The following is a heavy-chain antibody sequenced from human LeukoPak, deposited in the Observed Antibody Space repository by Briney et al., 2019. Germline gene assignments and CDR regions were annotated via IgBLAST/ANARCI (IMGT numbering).Heavy chain of an antibody. CDR1: GSIGSNYE. CDR2: ISSRGGAI. J-gene: IGHJ2*01. V-gene: IGHV3-48*03. Sequence: PGGSLRLSCAASGSIGSNYEMNWVRRAPGKGLEWVSYISSRGGAIYYADSLKGRFTISRDNAKNSLYLQMSSLRAEDTAVYYCAKLTEVAPTLPQGFDLWGRGTLVTVSS. D-gene: IGHD5-12*01. CDR3: AKLTEVAPTLPQGFDL.